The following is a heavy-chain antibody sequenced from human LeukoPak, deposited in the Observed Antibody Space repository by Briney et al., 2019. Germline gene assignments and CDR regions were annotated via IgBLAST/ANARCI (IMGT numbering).Heavy chain of an antibody. CDR3: ARTYYDFWSGPGKLVNWFDP. CDR2: INAGNGNT. V-gene: IGHV1-3*01. D-gene: IGHD3-3*01. CDR1: GYTFTSYA. Sequence: ASVKVSCKASGYTFTSYAMHWVRRAPGQRLEWMGWINAGNGNTKYSQKFQGRVTITRDTSASTAYMELSSLRSEDTAVYYCARTYYDFWSGPGKLVNWFDPWGQGTLVTVSS. J-gene: IGHJ5*02.